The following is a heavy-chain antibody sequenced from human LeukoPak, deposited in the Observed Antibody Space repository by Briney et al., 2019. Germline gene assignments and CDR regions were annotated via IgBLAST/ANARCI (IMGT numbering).Heavy chain of an antibody. CDR2: VNPRGGST. CDR1: GYTFTSYY. V-gene: IGHV1-46*01. J-gene: IGHJ4*02. Sequence: ASVKVSCKASGYTFTSYYIHWVRQAPGQGLEWMGIVNPRGGSTTYAQKFQGRVAMTRDTSTSTVYMELNSLRSEDTAVYYCARDHTSSRLYYFDYWGQGTLVTVSS. CDR3: ARDHTSSRLYYFDY. D-gene: IGHD6-13*01.